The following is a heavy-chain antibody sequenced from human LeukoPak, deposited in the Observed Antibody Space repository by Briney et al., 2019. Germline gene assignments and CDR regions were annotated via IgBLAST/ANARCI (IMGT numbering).Heavy chain of an antibody. CDR2: IYYSGST. Sequence: SQTLSLTCTVSGGSISSGDYYWSWIRQPPGKGLEWIGYIYYSGSTYYNPSLKSRVTISVDTSQNTFSLKLSAVTAADTAVYYCARALGYSYGRCNSAHYGMDVWGQGTKVTV. CDR1: GGSISSGDYY. V-gene: IGHV4-30-4*01. CDR3: ARALGYSYGRCNSAHYGMDV. J-gene: IGHJ6*02. D-gene: IGHD5-18*01.